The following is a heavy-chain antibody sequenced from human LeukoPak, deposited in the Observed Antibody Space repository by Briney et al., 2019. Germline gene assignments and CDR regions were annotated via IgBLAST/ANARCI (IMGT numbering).Heavy chain of an antibody. Sequence: SETLSLTCTVSGGSISSYYWSWIRQPPGKGLEWIGYIYYSGSTNYNPSLKSRVTISVDTSKNQFSLKLSSVTAGDTAVYYCARDSVARTYYDFWSGQLGQGPGYGMDVWGQGTTVTVSS. CDR1: GGSISSYY. J-gene: IGHJ6*02. CDR2: IYYSGST. D-gene: IGHD3-3*01. CDR3: ARDSVARTYYDFWSGQLGQGPGYGMDV. V-gene: IGHV4-59*01.